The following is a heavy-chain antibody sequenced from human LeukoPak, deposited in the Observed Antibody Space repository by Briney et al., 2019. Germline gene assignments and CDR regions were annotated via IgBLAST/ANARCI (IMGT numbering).Heavy chain of an antibody. CDR1: GFTFSSYA. CDR2: ISGSGGST. CDR3: AKRYDFWSGYQGIDY. D-gene: IGHD3-3*01. V-gene: IGHV3-23*01. Sequence: SGGSLRLSCAASGFTFSSYAMSWVRQAPGKGLEWVSVISGSGGSTYYADSVKGRFTISRDNSKNTLYLQMNSLRAEDTAVYYCAKRYDFWSGYQGIDYWGQGTLVTVSS. J-gene: IGHJ4*02.